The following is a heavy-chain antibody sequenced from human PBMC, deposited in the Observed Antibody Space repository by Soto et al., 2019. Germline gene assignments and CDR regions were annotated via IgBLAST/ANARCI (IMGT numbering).Heavy chain of an antibody. V-gene: IGHV3-23*01. J-gene: IGHJ6*02. CDR1: GFTFSSYA. CDR2: ISGSGGST. Sequence: PRLSCAASGFTFSSYAMSWVRQAPGKGLEWVSAISGSGGSTYYADSVKGRFTISRDNSKNTLYLQMNSLRAEDTAVYYCGNAPSRYYYYGMDVWGQGTTVTVSS. CDR3: GNAPSRYYYYGMDV.